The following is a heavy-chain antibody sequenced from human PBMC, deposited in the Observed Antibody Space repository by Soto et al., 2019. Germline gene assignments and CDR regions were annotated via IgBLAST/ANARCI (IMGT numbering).Heavy chain of an antibody. J-gene: IGHJ4*02. CDR3: ARINDYSNYGLCFDY. Sequence: PGGSLRLSCAASGVTFSSYSMNWVRQAPGKGLEWVSYISSSSSTIYYADSVKGRFTISRDNAKNSLYLQMNSLRAEDTAVYYFARINDYSNYGLCFDYWGQGTLVTVSS. CDR1: GVTFSSYS. V-gene: IGHV3-48*01. CDR2: ISSSSSTI. D-gene: IGHD4-4*01.